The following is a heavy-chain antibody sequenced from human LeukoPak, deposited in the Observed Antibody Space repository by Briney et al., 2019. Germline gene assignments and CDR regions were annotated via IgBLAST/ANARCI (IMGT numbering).Heavy chain of an antibody. V-gene: IGHV3-33*01. Sequence: GGSLRLSCAASGFTFSTFGMNWVRKAPGKGLEWVAVIWYDGSNKYYADSVKGRFTISRDNSKSTLYLQVNSLRAEDTAVYYCARISCTGGSCRPYSYYDMDVWGQGTTVTVSS. CDR1: GFTFSTFG. CDR2: IWYDGSNK. CDR3: ARISCTGGSCRPYSYYDMDV. D-gene: IGHD2-15*01. J-gene: IGHJ6*02.